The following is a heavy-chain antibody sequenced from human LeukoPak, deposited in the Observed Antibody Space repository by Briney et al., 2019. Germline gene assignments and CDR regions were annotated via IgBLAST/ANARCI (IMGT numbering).Heavy chain of an antibody. V-gene: IGHV4-59*01. CDR3: ARVRLSGVIDY. CDR1: GGSMYDYY. J-gene: IGHJ4*02. CDR2: IHYNGRS. Sequence: SETLSLTCTVSGGSMYDYYWSWIRQPPVKGLEWIGHIHYNGRSNYNPSLESPATISIDMSKNQFSLNLSSVTAADTAVYYCARVRLSGVIDYWGQGTLVTVSS. D-gene: IGHD2-15*01.